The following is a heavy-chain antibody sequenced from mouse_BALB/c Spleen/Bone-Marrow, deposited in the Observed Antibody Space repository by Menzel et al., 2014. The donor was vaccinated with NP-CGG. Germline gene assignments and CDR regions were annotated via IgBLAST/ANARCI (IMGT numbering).Heavy chain of an antibody. CDR2: IYPYNGVS. V-gene: IGHV1-31*01. J-gene: IGHJ1*01. CDR3: ESRGEYFDD. CDR1: GYSFTGYY. Sequence: VQLQQSGPELVKPGASVKISCKASGYSFTGYYMHWVKQSHGNSLDWIGYIYPYNGVSNYNQKFKGKATLTVDKSSSTQYMELRSLTSDDSAVYYCESRGEYFDDWGAGTTVTVSS.